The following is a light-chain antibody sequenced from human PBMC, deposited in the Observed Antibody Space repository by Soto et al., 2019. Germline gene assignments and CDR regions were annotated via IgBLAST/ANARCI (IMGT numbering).Light chain of an antibody. Sequence: AIQMTQSPSSLSASVGDRVTITCRASQGISSYLAWYQQKPGKAPELLIYAASTLQSGVPSRFSGSGSGTDFTLTISCLQSEDFATYYCQQYYSFPPTFGQGTKVDIK. CDR1: QGISSY. CDR2: AAS. CDR3: QQYYSFPPT. J-gene: IGKJ1*01. V-gene: IGKV1-8*01.